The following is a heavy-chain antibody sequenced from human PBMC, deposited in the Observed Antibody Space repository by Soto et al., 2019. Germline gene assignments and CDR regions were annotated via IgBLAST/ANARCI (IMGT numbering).Heavy chain of an antibody. CDR2: IIPIFGTA. D-gene: IGHD4-17*01. J-gene: IGHJ4*02. CDR1: GDTFSSYA. Sequence: QVQLVQSGAEVKKPGSSVKVSCKASGDTFSSYAISWVRQAPGQGLEWMGGIIPIFGTANYAQKFQGRVTITADESTSTAYMELSSLRSEDTAVYYCARDSLNYGDYQYYFDYWGQGTLVTVSS. CDR3: ARDSLNYGDYQYYFDY. V-gene: IGHV1-69*01.